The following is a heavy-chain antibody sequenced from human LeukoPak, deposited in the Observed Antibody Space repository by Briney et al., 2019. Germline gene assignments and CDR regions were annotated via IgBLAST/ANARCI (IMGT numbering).Heavy chain of an antibody. V-gene: IGHV3-30*18. CDR1: GFTFSSYG. J-gene: IGHJ5*02. CDR2: ISYDGSNK. D-gene: IGHD3-22*01. Sequence: GGSLRLSCAASGFTFSSYGMHWVRQAPGKGLEWVAVISYDGSNKYYADSVKGRFTISRDNSKNTLYLQMNSLRAEDTAVYYCAKDATGLNCYDETWGQGTLVTVSS. CDR3: AKDATGLNCYDET.